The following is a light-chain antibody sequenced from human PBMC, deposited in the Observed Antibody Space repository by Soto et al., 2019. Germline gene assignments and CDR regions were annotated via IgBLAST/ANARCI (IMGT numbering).Light chain of an antibody. CDR3: TSYVGNDIWV. CDR2: EVT. V-gene: IGLV2-8*01. J-gene: IGLJ3*02. CDR1: SSDVGAYKY. Sequence: QSVLTQPPSASGSPGQSVTISCTGTSSDVGAYKYVSWYQQYPGKAPKLMIYEVTKRPSGVPDRFSGSKSGNTASLTVSGFQAEDEADYYCTSYVGNDIWVFGGGTKVTVL.